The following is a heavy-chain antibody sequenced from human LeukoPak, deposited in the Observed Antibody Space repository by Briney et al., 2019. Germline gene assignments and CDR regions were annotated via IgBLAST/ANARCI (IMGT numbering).Heavy chain of an antibody. V-gene: IGHV1-18*01. CDR2: ISAYNGNT. CDR1: GYPFISYG. D-gene: IGHD3-9*01. J-gene: IGHJ5*02. Sequence: ASVKVSCKASGYPFISYGINWVRQAPGQGLEWMGWISAYNGNTNYAQKLQGRVTMTTDTSTSTAYMELRSLRSDDTAVYYCAREEVLRYFDWLSQRAAGWFDPWGQGTLVTVSS. CDR3: AREEVLRYFDWLSQRAAGWFDP.